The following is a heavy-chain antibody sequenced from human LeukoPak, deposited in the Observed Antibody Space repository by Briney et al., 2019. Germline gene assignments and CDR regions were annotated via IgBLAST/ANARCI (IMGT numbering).Heavy chain of an antibody. J-gene: IGHJ5*02. Sequence: ASVKVSCKASGYTFTGYYMHWVRQAPGQGLEWMGWINPNSGGTNYAQKFQGRVTMTRDTSISTAYMGLSRLRSDDTAVYYCARGVYGDYGRMYNWFDPWGQGTLVTVSS. CDR1: GYTFTGYY. V-gene: IGHV1-2*02. D-gene: IGHD4-17*01. CDR3: ARGVYGDYGRMYNWFDP. CDR2: INPNSGGT.